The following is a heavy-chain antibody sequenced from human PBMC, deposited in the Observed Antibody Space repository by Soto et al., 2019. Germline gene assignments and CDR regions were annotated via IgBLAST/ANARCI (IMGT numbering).Heavy chain of an antibody. CDR1: GFTFSSYA. J-gene: IGHJ6*02. V-gene: IGHV3-30-3*01. D-gene: IGHD1-26*01. Sequence: GGSLRLSCAASGFTFSSYAMHWVRQAPGKGLEWVAVISYDGSNKYYADSVKGRFTISRDNSKNTLYLQMNSLRAEDTAVYYCARGPSRSYGEYDYYGMDVWGQGTTVTVSS. CDR3: ARGPSRSYGEYDYYGMDV. CDR2: ISYDGSNK.